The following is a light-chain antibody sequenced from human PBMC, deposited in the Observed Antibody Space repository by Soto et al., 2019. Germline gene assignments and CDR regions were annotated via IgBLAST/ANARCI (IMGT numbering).Light chain of an antibody. CDR2: KDT. J-gene: IGLJ2*01. Sequence: SYELTQPSSVSVSPGQTARITCSGDILAQKYVRWFQQKPGQAPVLMIYKDTERPSGIPGRFSGSSSGTTATLTISGAQVEDEADYYCFSAADNSVVFGGGTQLTVL. CDR1: ILAQKY. CDR3: FSAADNSVV. V-gene: IGLV3-27*01.